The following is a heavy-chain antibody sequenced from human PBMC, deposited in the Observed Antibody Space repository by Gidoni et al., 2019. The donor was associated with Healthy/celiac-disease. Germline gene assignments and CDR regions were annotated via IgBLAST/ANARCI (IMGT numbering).Heavy chain of an antibody. J-gene: IGHJ4*02. CDR2: ISYDGSNK. CDR1: GCTFSSYA. CDR3: ARGRGGVDTAMVLDY. Sequence: QVQLVESGGGVVQPGRSLRLSCAASGCTFSSYAMHWVRQAPGKGLEWVAVISYDGSNKYYADSVKGRFTISRDNSKNTLYLQMNSLRAEDTAVYYCARGRGGVDTAMVLDYWGQGTLVTVSS. D-gene: IGHD5-18*01. V-gene: IGHV3-30-3*01.